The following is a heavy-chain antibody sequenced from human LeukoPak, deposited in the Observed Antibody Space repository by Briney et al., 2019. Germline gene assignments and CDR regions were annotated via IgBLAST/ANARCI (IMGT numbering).Heavy chain of an antibody. D-gene: IGHD6-19*01. J-gene: IGHJ4*02. V-gene: IGHV3-30*03. Sequence: GGSLRLSCAASGFTFSSYSMNWVRQAPGKGLEWVAVISKDGSKNYYADSVKGRFTISRDNSKNTMNLHMIGLRPEDTAIYYCVRGRTYNTGWYYFDYWGQGILVTVSS. CDR1: GFTFSSYS. CDR3: VRGRTYNTGWYYFDY. CDR2: ISKDGSKN.